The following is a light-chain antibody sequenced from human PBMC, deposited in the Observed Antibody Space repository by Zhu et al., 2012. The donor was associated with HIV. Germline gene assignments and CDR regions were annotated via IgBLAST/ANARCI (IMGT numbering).Light chain of an antibody. CDR2: DTS. Sequence: IVLTQSPATLSLSPGQRATLSCRASQGINLYLAWYQQKPGQVPRLLIYDTSNRATGVPARFSGSGSGTDFTLTISSLEPEDSAVYYCQQRLRWPLTFGGGTKVEI. CDR3: QQRLRWPLT. CDR1: QGINLY. V-gene: IGKV3-11*01. J-gene: IGKJ4*01.